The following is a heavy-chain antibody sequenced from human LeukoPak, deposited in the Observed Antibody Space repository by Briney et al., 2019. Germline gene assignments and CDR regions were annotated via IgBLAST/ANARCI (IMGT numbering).Heavy chain of an antibody. CDR1: GFTVSSNY. J-gene: IGHJ5*02. V-gene: IGHV3-53*01. Sequence: GGSMRLACAASGFTVSSNYMSWVRQAPGKGLEWVSVIYSGGSQYYADSVKGRFTSTRDNSKNTLYLQMNSLRAEDTAVYYCASDSSSFVETTSWGQGTLVTVSS. CDR3: ASDSSSFVETTS. D-gene: IGHD6-6*01. CDR2: IYSGGSQ.